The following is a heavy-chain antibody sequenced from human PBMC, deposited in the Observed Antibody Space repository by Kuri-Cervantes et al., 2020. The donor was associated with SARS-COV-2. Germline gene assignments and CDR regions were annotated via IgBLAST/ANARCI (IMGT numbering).Heavy chain of an antibody. CDR3: ARVRYSSSWYGTRFWFDP. J-gene: IGHJ5*02. Sequence: GGSLRLSCAASGFSLSRYTMNWVRQAPGKALEWVSSISGSGSYIYYADSMKGRFTISKESGENSLYLHMNSLRGDDTAVYYCARVRYSSSWYGTRFWFDPWGQGTLVTVSS. V-gene: IGHV3-21*01. CDR2: ISGSGSYI. CDR1: GFSLSRYT. D-gene: IGHD6-13*01.